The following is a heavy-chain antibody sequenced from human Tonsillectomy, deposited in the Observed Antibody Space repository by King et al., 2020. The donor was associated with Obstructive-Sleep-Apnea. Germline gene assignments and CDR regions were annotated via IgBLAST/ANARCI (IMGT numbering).Heavy chain of an antibody. CDR2: ISTHNGHT. V-gene: IGHV1-18*04. D-gene: IGHD2-8*01. CDR1: GYTLTTYG. CDR3: ARDVFDLCISSEYFRH. J-gene: IGHJ1*01. Sequence: VQLVESGAEVKKPGDSVKVSCKASGYTLTTYGISWVRQAPGQGLEWMGWISTHNGHTGYAQNLQGRVTMTTDTSTSTTYMELRSLRFDDTAIYYCARDVFDLCISSEYFRHWGQGTLVTVSS.